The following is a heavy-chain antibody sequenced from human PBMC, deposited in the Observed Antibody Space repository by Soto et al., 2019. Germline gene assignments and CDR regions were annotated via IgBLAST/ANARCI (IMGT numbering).Heavy chain of an antibody. Sequence: GGSLRLSCAASGFTFSSYAMSWVRQAPGKGLEWVSAISGSGGSTYYADSVKGRFTISRDNSKNTLYLQMNSLRAEDTAVYYWAKAASSWYEGIGYYYGMDVWGQGTTVTVSS. CDR3: AKAASSWYEGIGYYYGMDV. V-gene: IGHV3-23*01. CDR1: GFTFSSYA. D-gene: IGHD6-13*01. J-gene: IGHJ6*02. CDR2: ISGSGGST.